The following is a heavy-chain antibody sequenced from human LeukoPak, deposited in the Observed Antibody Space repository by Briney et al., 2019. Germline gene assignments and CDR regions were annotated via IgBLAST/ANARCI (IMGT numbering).Heavy chain of an antibody. Sequence: ASVKVSCKASGYTFTSYAMHWVRQAPGQGLEWMGWISAYNGNTNYAQKLQGRVTMTTDTSTSTAYMELRSLRSDDTAVYYCARVCCSGGSCYSGWFDPWGQGTLVTVSS. CDR2: ISAYNGNT. CDR3: ARVCCSGGSCYSGWFDP. D-gene: IGHD2-15*01. J-gene: IGHJ5*02. V-gene: IGHV1-18*01. CDR1: GYTFTSYA.